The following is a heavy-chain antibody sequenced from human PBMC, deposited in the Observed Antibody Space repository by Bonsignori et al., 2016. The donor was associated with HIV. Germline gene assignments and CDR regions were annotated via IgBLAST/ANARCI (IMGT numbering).Heavy chain of an antibody. J-gene: IGHJ4*02. CDR3: ARVRRGVPATRIDY. Sequence: WVRQAPGQGLEWMGWINPNSGGTNYAQKFQGRVTMTRDTSISTAYMELSRLRSDDTAVYYCARVRRGVPATRIDYWGQGTLVTVSS. CDR2: INPNSGGT. V-gene: IGHV1-2*02. D-gene: IGHD2-2*01.